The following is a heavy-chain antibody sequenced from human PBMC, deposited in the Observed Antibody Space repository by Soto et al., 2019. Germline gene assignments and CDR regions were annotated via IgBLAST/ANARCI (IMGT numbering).Heavy chain of an antibody. CDR2: ISYDGSNK. Sequence: QVQLVESGGGVVQPGGSLRLSCAASGFTFSDYNIHWVRQAPGEGLEWVALISYDGSNKYFADSVKGRFTISRDNSKNTLFLQMNSLRTEDTALYYCARESIRGDSSSWLAYWGQGTLVTVSS. V-gene: IGHV3-30*03. CDR3: ARESIRGDSSSWLAY. J-gene: IGHJ4*02. CDR1: GFTFSDYN. D-gene: IGHD6-13*01.